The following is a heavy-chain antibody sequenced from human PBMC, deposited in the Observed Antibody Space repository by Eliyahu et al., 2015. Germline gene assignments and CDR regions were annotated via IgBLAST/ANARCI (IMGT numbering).Heavy chain of an antibody. D-gene: IGHD2-15*01. CDR2: IRSNADNT. V-gene: IGHV3-64*01. CDR3: ARGAEVEFAP. J-gene: IGHJ5*02. Sequence: EVQLVESGGGLVQPGGSLRLSCXASGFTFSNYAMHWVRQAPGKGLEYVSGIRSNADNTYYANSVKGRFTISRDNSKNTLYLQMGSLRDEDMAVYYCARGAEVEFAPWGQGTLVTVSS. CDR1: GFTFSNYA.